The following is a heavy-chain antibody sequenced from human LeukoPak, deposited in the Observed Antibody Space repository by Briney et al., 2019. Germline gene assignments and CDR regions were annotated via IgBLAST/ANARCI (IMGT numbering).Heavy chain of an antibody. CDR3: AKGWLAPGPTYDY. CDR1: GFTLSGYA. Sequence: PGGSLRLSCAASGFTLSGYAMGWVRQAPGKGAEWVSAISASGGTPHYADSVTGRFTLSRDNSRNTLHLQLHSLRAEDTAIYYCAKGWLAPGPTYDYWGQGTLVTVSS. V-gene: IGHV3-23*01. J-gene: IGHJ4*02. D-gene: IGHD5-12*01. CDR2: ISASGGTP.